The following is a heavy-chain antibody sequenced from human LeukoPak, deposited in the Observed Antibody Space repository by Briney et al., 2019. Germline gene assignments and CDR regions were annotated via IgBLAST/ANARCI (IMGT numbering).Heavy chain of an antibody. Sequence: GESLKISCKGSAYIFTDYWIGWVRQMPGKGLEWMGIIYPGDSDTRYSPSFQGQVTISADKSISTAYLQWSSLKASDTAMYYCARLDIAVAGMAMDYWGQGTLVTVSS. D-gene: IGHD6-19*01. J-gene: IGHJ4*02. CDR1: AYIFTDYW. V-gene: IGHV5-51*01. CDR2: IYPGDSDT. CDR3: ARLDIAVAGMAMDY.